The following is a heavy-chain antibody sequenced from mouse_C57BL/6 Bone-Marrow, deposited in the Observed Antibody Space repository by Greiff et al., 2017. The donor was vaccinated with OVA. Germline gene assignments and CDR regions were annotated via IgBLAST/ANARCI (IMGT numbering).Heavy chain of an antibody. D-gene: IGHD6-2*01. Sequence: EVQLMESGGGLVQPGGSLSLSCAASGFTFTDYYMSWVRQPPGKALEWLGFIRNKANGYTTEYSASVKGRFTISRDNSQSILYLQMNALRAEDSATYYCARCLRYFDVWGTGTTVTVSS. CDR3: ARCLRYFDV. V-gene: IGHV7-3*01. CDR2: IRNKANGYTT. J-gene: IGHJ1*03. CDR1: GFTFTDYY.